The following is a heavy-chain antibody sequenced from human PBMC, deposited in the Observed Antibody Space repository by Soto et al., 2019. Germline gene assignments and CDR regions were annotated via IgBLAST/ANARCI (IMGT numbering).Heavy chain of an antibody. CDR3: ARDVWETTSMYYGLDV. CDR2: ITGSGAIT. CDR1: GFTFSSYA. V-gene: IGHV3-23*01. Sequence: AGGSLRLSCAASGFTFSSYAMSWVHLAPGKGLEWVSGITGSGAITYYTDSVKGRFTISRDNSKNTLYLQMHSLRAEDTAVYYCARDVWETTSMYYGLDVWGLGTTVTVSS. J-gene: IGHJ6*02. D-gene: IGHD1-26*01.